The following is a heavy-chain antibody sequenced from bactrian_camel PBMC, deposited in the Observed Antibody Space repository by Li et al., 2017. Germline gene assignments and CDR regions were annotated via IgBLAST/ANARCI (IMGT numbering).Heavy chain of an antibody. CDR2: IYTGGSPP. V-gene: IGHV3-2*01. CDR1: GFTFSGFY. D-gene: IGHD1*01. CDR3: ASGSLGTLGFVY. J-gene: IGHJ4*01. Sequence: HVQLVESGGGLVQPGGSLKLSCAASGFTFSGFYMSWVRQAPGKGLEWVSNIYTGGSPPDYSDSVKGRFTISRDNYKNMVYLQMDSLKSEDTALYYCASGSLGTLGFVYWGQGTQVTVS.